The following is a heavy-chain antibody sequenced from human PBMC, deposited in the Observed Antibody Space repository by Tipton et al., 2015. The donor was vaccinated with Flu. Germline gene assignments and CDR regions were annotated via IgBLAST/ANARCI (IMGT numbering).Heavy chain of an antibody. D-gene: IGHD3-10*01. Sequence: QLVQSGGGVVQPGGSLRLSCAASGFTFSSYGMHWVRQAPGKGLEWVAFIRYDGSNKYYADSVKGRFTISRDNSKNTLYLQMNSLRAEDTAVYYCAKDRSERHVLLWFGELFNPPLNWGQGTLVTVSS. J-gene: IGHJ4*02. CDR1: GFTFSSYG. CDR3: AKDRSERHVLLWFGELFNPPLN. V-gene: IGHV3-30*02. CDR2: IRYDGSNK.